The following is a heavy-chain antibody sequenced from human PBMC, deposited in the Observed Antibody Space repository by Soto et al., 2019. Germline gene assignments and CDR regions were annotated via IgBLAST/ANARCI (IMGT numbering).Heavy chain of an antibody. D-gene: IGHD4-17*01. CDR3: ASPMRGYGDYNYYYYYMDV. V-gene: IGHV4-39*01. CDR1: GGSISSSSYY. Sequence: SQTLSLTCTVSGGSISSSSYYWGWIRQPPGEGLEWIGSIYYSGSTYYNPSLKSRVTISVDTSKNQFSLKLSSVTAADTAVYYCASPMRGYGDYNYYYYYMDVWGKGTTVTVSS. J-gene: IGHJ6*03. CDR2: IYYSGST.